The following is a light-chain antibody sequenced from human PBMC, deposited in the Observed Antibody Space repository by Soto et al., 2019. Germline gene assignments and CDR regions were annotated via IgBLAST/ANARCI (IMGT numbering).Light chain of an antibody. V-gene: IGLV1-44*01. CDR2: GSN. Sequence: QSVLTQPPSASGTPGQSVTISCSGGSSNIGSHTVNWYQHLPGTAPELLIYGSNQRPSGVPDRFSGSKSGTSASLAISGLQSEDEADYCCAAWDDSLDGYVVFGGGTQLTVL. CDR1: SSNIGSHT. J-gene: IGLJ2*01. CDR3: AAWDDSLDGYVV.